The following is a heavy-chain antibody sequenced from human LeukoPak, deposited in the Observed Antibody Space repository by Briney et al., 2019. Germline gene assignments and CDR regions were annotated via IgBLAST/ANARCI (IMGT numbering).Heavy chain of an antibody. J-gene: IGHJ4*02. CDR1: GGSFRDYY. D-gene: IGHD5-18*01. CDR3: ARGRDTAMVTEDY. V-gene: IGHV4-34*01. CDR2: INHSGST. Sequence: SETLSLTCAVYGGSFRDYYWSWIRQPPGKGPEGIGEINHSGSTNYKPSLKSPVPISVDTSKDQFSLKLSSVTAADPAVYHCARGRDTAMVTEDYWGQGTLVTVSS.